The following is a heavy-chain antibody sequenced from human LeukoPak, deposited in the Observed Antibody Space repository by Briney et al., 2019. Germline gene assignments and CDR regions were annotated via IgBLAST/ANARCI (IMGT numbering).Heavy chain of an antibody. J-gene: IGHJ4*02. CDR1: EFTFDDYA. CDR3: AKDMWYYDSSGLYDY. CDR2: ISGDGGST. V-gene: IGHV3-43*02. Sequence: PGGSLRLSCAASEFTFDDYAMHWVRQAPGKGLEWVSLISGDGGSTYYADSVKGRFTISRDNSKNSLYLQMNSLRTEDTALYYCAKDMWYYDSSGLYDYWGQGTLVTVSS. D-gene: IGHD3-22*01.